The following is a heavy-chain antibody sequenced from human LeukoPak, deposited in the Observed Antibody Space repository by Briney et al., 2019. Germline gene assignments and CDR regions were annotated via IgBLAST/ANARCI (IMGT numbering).Heavy chain of an antibody. Sequence: SETLSLTCAVYGGSFSGYYWSWIRQPPGKGLEWIGEINHSGSTNYNPSLKSRVTISVDTSKNQFSLKLSSVTAADTAAYYCARGLLLWFVELSKAGCFDYWGQGTLVTVSS. J-gene: IGHJ4*02. V-gene: IGHV4-34*01. CDR1: GGSFSGYY. CDR3: ARGLLLWFVELSKAGCFDY. D-gene: IGHD3-10*01. CDR2: INHSGST.